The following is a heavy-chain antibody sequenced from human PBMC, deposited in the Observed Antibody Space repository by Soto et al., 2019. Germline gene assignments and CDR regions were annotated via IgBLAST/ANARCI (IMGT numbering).Heavy chain of an antibody. D-gene: IGHD3-22*01. CDR2: ISGSGVST. Sequence: PGGSLRLSCAASGFTFSSYAMSWVRQAPGKGLEWVSGISGSGVSTYYADSVKGRFTISRDNSKNTLYLQMNSLRAEDTAVYYCAKDGQRITMIVVVIEFSWFDPWGQGTLVTVSS. CDR3: AKDGQRITMIVVVIEFSWFDP. J-gene: IGHJ5*02. CDR1: GFTFSSYA. V-gene: IGHV3-23*01.